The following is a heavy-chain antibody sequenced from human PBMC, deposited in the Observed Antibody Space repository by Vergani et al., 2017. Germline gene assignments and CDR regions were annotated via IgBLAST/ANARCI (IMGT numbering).Heavy chain of an antibody. Sequence: QVQLQESGPGLVKPSETLSLTCTVSGGSISSYYWSWIRQPPGKGLEWIGYIYYSGSTNYNPSLKSRVTISVDTSKNQFSLKLSSVTAADTAVYYCARDRVGAVNWFDPWGQGTLVTVSS. J-gene: IGHJ5*02. CDR3: ARDRVGAVNWFDP. CDR1: GGSISSYY. CDR2: IYYSGST. V-gene: IGHV4-59*01. D-gene: IGHD1-26*01.